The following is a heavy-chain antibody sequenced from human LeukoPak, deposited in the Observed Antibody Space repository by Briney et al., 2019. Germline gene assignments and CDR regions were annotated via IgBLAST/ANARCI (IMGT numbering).Heavy chain of an antibody. J-gene: IGHJ6*02. D-gene: IGHD3-9*01. CDR1: GYPFTSYG. CDR2: ISAYNGNT. Sequence: ASVKVSCKGSGYPFTSYGITWVRQAPGQGLELIGWISAYNGNTNYAQKLQGRVTMTTDPSTSTAYMDLRSLRSDDTAMYYCARGFYGIVTETYYFYGMDVWGQGTTVTVSS. CDR3: ARGFYGIVTETYYFYGMDV. V-gene: IGHV1-18*01.